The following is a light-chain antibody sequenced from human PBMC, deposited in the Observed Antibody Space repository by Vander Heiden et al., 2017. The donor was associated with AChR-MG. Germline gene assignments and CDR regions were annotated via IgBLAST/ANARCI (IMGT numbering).Light chain of an antibody. Sequence: DIQMTQSPSTLSASVGDRVTITCRASQNINEFLAWYQQKPGKAPKLLIDEASILQSGVPSRFSGSGSGTHFTLSISSLQPDEFATYYCQQYNADAPSMYTFGQGTKLEIK. CDR2: EAS. V-gene: IGKV1-5*03. CDR1: QNINEF. J-gene: IGKJ2*01. CDR3: QQYNADAPSMYT.